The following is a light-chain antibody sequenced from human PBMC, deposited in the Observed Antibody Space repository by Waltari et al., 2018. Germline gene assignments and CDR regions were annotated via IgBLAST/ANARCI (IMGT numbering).Light chain of an antibody. J-gene: IGKJ1*01. Sequence: SCRASQSISKYLAWYQQKPGQAPRLLIYETSRRATGIPDRFSDSGSGTDFSLTISRLEPEDFAVYYCQKYERLPATFGQGTKVEFK. CDR2: ETS. V-gene: IGKV3-20*01. CDR3: QKYERLPAT. CDR1: QSISKY.